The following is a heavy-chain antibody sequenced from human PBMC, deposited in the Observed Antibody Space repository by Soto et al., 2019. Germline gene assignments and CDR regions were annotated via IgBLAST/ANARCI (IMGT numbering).Heavy chain of an antibody. J-gene: IGHJ3*02. CDR2: ISSSSSYI. D-gene: IGHD3-9*01. V-gene: IGHV3-21*01. Sequence: MAGGSLRLSCAASGFTFSSYSMNWVRQAPGKGLEWVSSISSSSSYIYYADSVKGRFTISRDNAKNSLYLQMNSLRAEDTAVYYCARDRYKSPWRGAFDIWGQGTMVTVSS. CDR3: ARDRYKSPWRGAFDI. CDR1: GFTFSSYS.